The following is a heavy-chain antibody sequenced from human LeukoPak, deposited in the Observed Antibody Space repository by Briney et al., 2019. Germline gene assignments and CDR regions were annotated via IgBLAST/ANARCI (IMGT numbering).Heavy chain of an antibody. V-gene: IGHV3-11*03. J-gene: IGHJ4*02. CDR1: GFTFSDYH. CDR3: ARSTLYDILTEYYFDY. Sequence: PGGSLRLSCVASGFTFSDYHMSWIRQAPGKGLEWVSYISSSSSYTNYADSVKGRFTISRDSAKNSLYLRMNSLRAEDTAVCYCARSTLYDILTEYYFDYWGQGTLVTVSS. D-gene: IGHD3-9*01. CDR2: ISSSSSYT.